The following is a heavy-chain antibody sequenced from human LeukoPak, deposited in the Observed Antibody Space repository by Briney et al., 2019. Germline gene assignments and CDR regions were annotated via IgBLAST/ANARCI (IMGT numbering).Heavy chain of an antibody. CDR3: ARELDDYSNYDRWFDP. CDR2: IYYSGST. Sequence: PSETLSLNCTVWGGSIRSYYWSGIRQPPGKGLEWRGYIYYSGSTNYNPSLKSRVTISIETSKNQFSLKLSSVTAADTAVYYCARELDDYSNYDRWFDPWGEGTLVTVFS. V-gene: IGHV4-59*01. D-gene: IGHD4-11*01. CDR1: GGSIRSYY. J-gene: IGHJ5*02.